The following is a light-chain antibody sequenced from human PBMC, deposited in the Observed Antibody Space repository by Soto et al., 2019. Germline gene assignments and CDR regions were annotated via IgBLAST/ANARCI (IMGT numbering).Light chain of an antibody. J-gene: IGLJ2*01. CDR3: GSYAGSRVV. Sequence: QSALAPPRSVSGSPGQSVTISCTGTSSDVGGYNYFSWYQQHPGKAPKLMIYDVSKRPSGVPDRFSGSKSGNTASLTISGLQAEDEADYYCGSYAGSRVVFGGGTKLTVL. CDR2: DVS. CDR1: SSDVGGYNY. V-gene: IGLV2-11*01.